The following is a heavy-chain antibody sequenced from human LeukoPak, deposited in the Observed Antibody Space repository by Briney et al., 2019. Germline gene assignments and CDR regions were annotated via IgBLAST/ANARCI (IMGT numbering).Heavy chain of an antibody. J-gene: IGHJ5*02. CDR3: ARGYDSSGYYYDNWFDP. Sequence: SETLSLTCTVSGGSISSGSYYWSWIRQHAGKGLEWIGRIYTSGSTNYNPSLKSRVTISVDTSKNQFSLKLSSVTAADTAVYYCARGYDSSGYYYDNWFDPWGQGTLVTVSS. V-gene: IGHV4-61*02. D-gene: IGHD3-22*01. CDR1: GGSISSGSYY. CDR2: IYTSGST.